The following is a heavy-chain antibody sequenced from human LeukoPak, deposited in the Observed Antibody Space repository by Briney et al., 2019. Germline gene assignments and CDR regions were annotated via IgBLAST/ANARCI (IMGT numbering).Heavy chain of an antibody. CDR1: GFTFKRYH. J-gene: IGHJ6*03. Sequence: GGSLRLSCAASGFTFKRYHMSWVRQAPGKGLDWVSSIDGGGTNTYYADSVKGRFTISRDNSKNTLYLQMNSLRAEDTAVYYCAKDLVDIVVVPAAMGYYYYYMDVWGKGTTVTVSS. D-gene: IGHD2-2*03. V-gene: IGHV3-23*01. CDR3: AKDLVDIVVVPAAMGYYYYYMDV. CDR2: IDGGGTNT.